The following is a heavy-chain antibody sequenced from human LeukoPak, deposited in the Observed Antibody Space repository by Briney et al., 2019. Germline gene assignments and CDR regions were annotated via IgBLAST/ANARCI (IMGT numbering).Heavy chain of an antibody. V-gene: IGHV1-8*03. D-gene: IGHD2-2*01. Sequence: ASVKVSCKASGYTFTSYDINWVRQATGQGLEWMGWMNPNSGNTGYAQKFQGRVTITGNTSISTAYMELSSLRSEDTAVYYCARGAFAYCSSTSCLVDYWGQGTLVTVSS. CDR2: MNPNSGNT. J-gene: IGHJ4*02. CDR1: GYTFTSYD. CDR3: ARGAFAYCSSTSCLVDY.